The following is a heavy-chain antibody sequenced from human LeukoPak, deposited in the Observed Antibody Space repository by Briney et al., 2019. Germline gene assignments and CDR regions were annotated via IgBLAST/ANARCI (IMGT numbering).Heavy chain of an antibody. V-gene: IGHV1-18*04. D-gene: IGHD2-2*01. CDR1: GYTFTSYG. J-gene: IGHJ3*02. Sequence: ASVKVSCKASGYTFTSYGISWVRQAPGQGPEWMGWISAYNGNTNYAQKLQGRVTMTTDTSTSTAYMELRSLRSDDTAVYYCARVDCSSTSCYAYDAFDIWGQGTMVTVSS. CDR3: ARVDCSSTSCYAYDAFDI. CDR2: ISAYNGNT.